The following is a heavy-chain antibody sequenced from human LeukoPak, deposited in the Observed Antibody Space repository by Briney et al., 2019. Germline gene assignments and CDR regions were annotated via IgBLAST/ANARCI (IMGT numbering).Heavy chain of an antibody. CDR3: ASGPTPGAAAAADY. Sequence: GGSLRLSCAASGFTFSGYSMHWVRQAPGKGLEWISYITTTSSTTYYIDSVEGRFTISRDNARNSLYLQMNSLRADDTAVYYCASGPTPGAAAAADYWGQGTLVTVSS. CDR1: GFTFSGYS. V-gene: IGHV3-48*01. J-gene: IGHJ4*02. D-gene: IGHD6-13*01. CDR2: ITTTSSTT.